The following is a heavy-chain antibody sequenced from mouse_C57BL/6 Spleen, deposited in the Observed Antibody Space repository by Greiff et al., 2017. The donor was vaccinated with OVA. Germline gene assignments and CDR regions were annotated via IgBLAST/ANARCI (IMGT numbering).Heavy chain of an antibody. CDR1: GYSITSGYY. V-gene: IGHV3-6*01. D-gene: IGHD1-1*01. CDR2: ISYDGSN. Sequence: EVQLVESGPGLVKPSQSLSLTCSVTGYSITSGYYWNWIRQFPGNKLEWMGYISYDGSNNYNPSLKNRISITRDTSKNQFLLKLNSVTTEDTATYYCAREGDYYGSSPGDFDVWGTGTTVTVSS. CDR3: AREGDYYGSSPGDFDV. J-gene: IGHJ1*03.